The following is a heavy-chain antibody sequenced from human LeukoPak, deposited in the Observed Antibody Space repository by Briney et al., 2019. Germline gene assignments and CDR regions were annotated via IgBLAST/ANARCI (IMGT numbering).Heavy chain of an antibody. D-gene: IGHD2-2*02. CDR2: IYSDGKT. V-gene: IGHV3-66*02. Sequence: GGSLRLSCAASGFTVSTNYISWVRQAPGKGLEWVSVIYSDGKTYYAGSVKGRFTVSRYNSENTVYLQLKSLRPEDTAVYYCARRGLGTAAVLDYWGQGTLVTVSS. J-gene: IGHJ4*02. CDR1: GFTVSTNY. CDR3: ARRGLGTAAVLDY.